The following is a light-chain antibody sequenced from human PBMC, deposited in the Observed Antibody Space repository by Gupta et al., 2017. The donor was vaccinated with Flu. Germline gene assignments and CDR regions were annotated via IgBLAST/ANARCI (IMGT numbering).Light chain of an antibody. CDR1: SSDVGAYTL. V-gene: IGLV2-23*02. J-gene: IGLJ1*01. Sequence: QSAMTQPAYVSGSPGQSITISCTGTSSDVGAYTLVSWYQQDPGKAPRLIISEVVKRASGVSTRFSASKSGNTASLTISGLQAEDEADYYCCSYTTAMTYVFGPGTKVTVL. CDR3: CSYTTAMTYV. CDR2: EVV.